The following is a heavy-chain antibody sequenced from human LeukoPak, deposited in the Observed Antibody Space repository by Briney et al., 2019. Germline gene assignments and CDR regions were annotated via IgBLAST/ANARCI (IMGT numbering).Heavy chain of an antibody. V-gene: IGHV1-8*01. D-gene: IGHD3-22*01. CDR3: ARVVGYYDSSGYYSFDY. CDR2: MNPISGNT. Sequence: ASVKVSCKASGYTFTSYDINWVRQATGQGLEWMGWMNPISGNTGHAQKFQGRVTMTRDTSISTAYMELSRLRSDDTAVYYCARVVGYYDSSGYYSFDYWGQGTLVTVSS. CDR1: GYTFTSYD. J-gene: IGHJ4*02.